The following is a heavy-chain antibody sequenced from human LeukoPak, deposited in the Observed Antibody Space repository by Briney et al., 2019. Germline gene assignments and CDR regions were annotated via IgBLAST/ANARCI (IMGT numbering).Heavy chain of an antibody. CDR2: MNPNSGNT. V-gene: IGHV1-8*01. J-gene: IGHJ4*02. D-gene: IGHD3-22*01. CDR1: GYTFTSYD. Sequence: GASVKVSCKASGYTFTSYDINWVRQATGQGLEWMGWMNPNSGNTGYAQKFQGRVTMTRNTSIGTAYMELSSLRSEDTAVYYCARVGYYDSSGTFGYWGQGTLVTVSS. CDR3: ARVGYYDSSGTFGY.